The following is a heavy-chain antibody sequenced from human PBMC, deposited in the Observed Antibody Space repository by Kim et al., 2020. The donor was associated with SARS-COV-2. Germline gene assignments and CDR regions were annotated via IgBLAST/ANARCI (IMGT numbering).Heavy chain of an antibody. CDR2: ISNDATT. V-gene: IGHV3-23*01. J-gene: IGHJ4*02. CDR1: GFNFTSFA. CDR3: TKEQGFCDSAGCPMGCFFHF. D-gene: IGHD2-2*01. Sequence: GGSLRLSCAASGFNFTSFAMSWVRLAPGKGLEWVSTISNDATTYYADSVKGRFTISRDNSKNTLFLQMNSLRAEDTALYYCTKEQGFCDSAGCPMGCFFHFWGQGTLVTLSS.